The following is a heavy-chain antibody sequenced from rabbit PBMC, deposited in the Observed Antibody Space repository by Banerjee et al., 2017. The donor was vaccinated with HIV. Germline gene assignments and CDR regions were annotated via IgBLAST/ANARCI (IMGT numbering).Heavy chain of an antibody. CDR2: INTSSGNT. CDR1: GSDISSNA. Sequence: EQLVESGGGLVQPEGSLTLTCKASGSDISSNAMCWVRQAPGKGLEWIACINTSSGNTVYASWAKGRFTISKASSTTVTLQMTSLTAADTATYFCARGDTGSRHSPFNLWGQGTLVTVS. J-gene: IGHJ4*01. V-gene: IGHV1S45*01. D-gene: IGHD1-1*01. CDR3: ARGDTGSRHSPFNL.